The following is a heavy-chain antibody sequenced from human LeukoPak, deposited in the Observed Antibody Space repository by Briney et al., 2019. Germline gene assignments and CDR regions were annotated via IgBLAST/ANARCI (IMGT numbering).Heavy chain of an antibody. J-gene: IGHJ4*02. CDR3: AKLIHFDY. CDR2: ISGSGGST. CDR1: GFMFSSYE. V-gene: IGHV3-23*01. Sequence: GGSLRLSCAASGFMFSSYEMNWVRQGAGKGLEWVSAISGSGGSTYYADSVKGRFTISRDNSKNTLYLQMNSLRAEDTAVYYCAKLIHFDYWGQGTLVTVSP.